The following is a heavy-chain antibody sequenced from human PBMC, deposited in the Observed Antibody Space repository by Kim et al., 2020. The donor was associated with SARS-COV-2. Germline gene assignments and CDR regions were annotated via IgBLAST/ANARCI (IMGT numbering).Heavy chain of an antibody. CDR2: ISSSSSYI. CDR3: AKIYCSSTSCFRTAVVA. Sequence: GGSLRLSCAASGFTFSSYSMNWVRQAPGKGLEWISSISSSSSYIYNADSVKGRFTISRDKDKNSLYLQMNILRAEDTAVYYCAKIYCSSTSCFRTAVVAWGRGTVVTDSS. D-gene: IGHD2-2*01. CDR1: GFTFSSYS. V-gene: IGHV3-21*01. J-gene: IGHJ5*02.